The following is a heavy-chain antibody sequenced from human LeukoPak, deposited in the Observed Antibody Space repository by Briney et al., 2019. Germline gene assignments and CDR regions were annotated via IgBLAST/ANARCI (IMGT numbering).Heavy chain of an antibody. CDR2: ISWNSGSI. CDR3: AKDIYYDSSGGIDY. D-gene: IGHD3-22*01. Sequence: GGSLRLSCAASGFTFDDYAMHWVRQAPGKGLEWVSGISWNSGSIGYADSVKGRFTIPRDNAKNSLYLQMNSLRAEDTALYYCAKDIYYDSSGGIDYWGQGTLVTVSS. J-gene: IGHJ4*02. V-gene: IGHV3-9*01. CDR1: GFTFDDYA.